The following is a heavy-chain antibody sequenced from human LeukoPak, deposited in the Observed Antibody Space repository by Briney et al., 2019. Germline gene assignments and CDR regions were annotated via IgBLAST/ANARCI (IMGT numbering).Heavy chain of an antibody. CDR1: GFTFSSYA. V-gene: IGHV3-23*01. Sequence: GGSLRLSCAASGFTFSSYAMSWVRQAPGKGLEWVSAISGSGGSTYYADSVKGRFTISRDNSKNTLYLQMNSLRAEDTAVYYCARDRGYCSGGSCYPLYYFDYWGQGTLVTVSS. CDR2: ISGSGGST. J-gene: IGHJ4*02. D-gene: IGHD2-15*01. CDR3: ARDRGYCSGGSCYPLYYFDY.